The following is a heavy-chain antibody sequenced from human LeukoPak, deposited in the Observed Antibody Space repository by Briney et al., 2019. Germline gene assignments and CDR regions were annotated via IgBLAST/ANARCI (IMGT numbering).Heavy chain of an antibody. V-gene: IGHV1-69*04. CDR1: GYTFSSYG. CDR3: ARDSESTIQ. Sequence: TVKVSCKASGYTFSSYGISWVRQAPGQGLEWMGRIIPILGIANYAQKFQGRVAITADKSTSTAYMELSSLRSEDTAVYYCARDSESTIQWGQGTLVTVSS. D-gene: IGHD5/OR15-5a*01. J-gene: IGHJ4*02. CDR2: IIPILGIA.